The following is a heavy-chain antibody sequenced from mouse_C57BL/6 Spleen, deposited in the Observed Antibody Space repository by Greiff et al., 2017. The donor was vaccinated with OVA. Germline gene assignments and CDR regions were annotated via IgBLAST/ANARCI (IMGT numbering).Heavy chain of an antibody. Sequence: QVQLQQSGAELVRPGTSVKVSCKASGYAFTNYLIEWVKQRPGQGLEWIGVINPGSGGTNYNEKFKGKATLTADKSSSTAYMQLSSLTSEDSAVYFCARDYGSSDGWVAYWGQGTLVTVSA. D-gene: IGHD1-1*01. CDR1: GYAFTNYL. J-gene: IGHJ3*01. CDR2: INPGSGGT. CDR3: ARDYGSSDGWVAY. V-gene: IGHV1-54*01.